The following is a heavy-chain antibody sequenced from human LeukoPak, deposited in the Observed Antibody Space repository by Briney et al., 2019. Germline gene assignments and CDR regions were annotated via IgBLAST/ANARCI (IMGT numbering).Heavy chain of an antibody. CDR2: TRYHGSNK. Sequence: GGSLRVSCAGSGFSISRYGMHWVRQPPGKGLEWVAFTRYHGSNKYFADSVKGRFTISRDNSKNTLYLQMQSLRLEDSAIYYCAKDLFGDYVWGTYRAIDTWGQGTLVTVSP. CDR1: GFSISRYG. D-gene: IGHD3-16*02. CDR3: AKDLFGDYVWGTYRAIDT. V-gene: IGHV3-30*02. J-gene: IGHJ4*02.